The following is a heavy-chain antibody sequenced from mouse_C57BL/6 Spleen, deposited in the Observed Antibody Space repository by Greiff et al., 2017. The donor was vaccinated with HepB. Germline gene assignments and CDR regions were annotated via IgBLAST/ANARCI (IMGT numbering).Heavy chain of an antibody. CDR3: ARQRLRWYFDV. Sequence: EVQVVESGGGLVKPGGSLKLSCAASGFTFSSYTMSWVRQTPEKRLEWVATISGGGGNTYYPDSVKGRFTISRDNAKNTLYLQMSSLRSEDTALYYCARQRLRWYFDVWGTGTTVTVSS. CDR2: ISGGGGNT. D-gene: IGHD1-1*01. V-gene: IGHV5-9*01. J-gene: IGHJ1*03. CDR1: GFTFSSYT.